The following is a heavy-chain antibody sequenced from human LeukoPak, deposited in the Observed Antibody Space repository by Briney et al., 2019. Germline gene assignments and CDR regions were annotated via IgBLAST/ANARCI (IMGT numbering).Heavy chain of an antibody. D-gene: IGHD3-9*01. Sequence: ASVKVSCKASGYTFTSYYVHWVRQAPGQGLEWMGIINPSGGSTSYAQKFQGRVTMTRDTSTSTVYMELSSLRSEDTAVYYCARGRDILTGYYAYYYYGMDVWGQGTTVTVSS. CDR1: GYTFTSYY. V-gene: IGHV1-46*01. CDR2: INPSGGST. J-gene: IGHJ6*02. CDR3: ARGRDILTGYYAYYYYGMDV.